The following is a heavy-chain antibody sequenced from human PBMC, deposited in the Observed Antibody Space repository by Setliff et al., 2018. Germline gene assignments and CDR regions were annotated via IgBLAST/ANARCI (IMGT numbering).Heavy chain of an antibody. CDR2: VDHSGST. CDR1: GGFTSSFY. J-gene: IGHJ5*02. V-gene: IGHV4-59*01. Sequence: ETLSLTCTISGGFTSSFYWSWIRQAPGKGLEWIGYVDHSGSTNFSPSLKSRGTISVDTSKTQVSLTLTSVTAADTAVYYCARDYQGGWFDPWGPGTLVTVSS. CDR3: ARDYQGGWFDP. D-gene: IGHD3-16*01.